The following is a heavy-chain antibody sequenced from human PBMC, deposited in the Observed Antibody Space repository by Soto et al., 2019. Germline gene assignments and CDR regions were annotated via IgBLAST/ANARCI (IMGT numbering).Heavy chain of an antibody. CDR3: AKDGASGSYPPYYYFGMDV. J-gene: IGHJ6*02. CDR1: GFDFSNSG. D-gene: IGHD1-26*01. Sequence: QVKLVESGGGVVQPGTSLRLSCTASGFDFSNSGIQWVRQTPGKGLEWVALISFDGDKYYVDSVKGRFTISRDNPTNTVYLQMNRLRPEDTGVYYCAKDGASGSYPPYYYFGMDVWGQGTTVTVSS. CDR2: ISFDGDK. V-gene: IGHV3-30*18.